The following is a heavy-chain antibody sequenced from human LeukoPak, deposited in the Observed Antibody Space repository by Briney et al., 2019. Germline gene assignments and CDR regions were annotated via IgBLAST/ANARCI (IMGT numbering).Heavy chain of an antibody. Sequence: GRSLRLSCAASGFTFSSCGMHWVRQAPGKGLEWVAVISYDGSNKYYADSVKGRFTISRDNSKNTLYLQMNSLRAEDTAVYYCAKEEATYSSAWYYYYYGMDVWGQGTTVTVSS. D-gene: IGHD6-19*01. CDR3: AKEEATYSSAWYYYYYGMDV. CDR1: GFTFSSCG. CDR2: ISYDGSNK. J-gene: IGHJ6*02. V-gene: IGHV3-30*18.